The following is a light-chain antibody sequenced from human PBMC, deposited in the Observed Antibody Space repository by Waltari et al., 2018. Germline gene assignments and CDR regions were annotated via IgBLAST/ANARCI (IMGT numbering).Light chain of an antibody. CDR2: TNN. J-gene: IGLJ2*01. CDR3: AVWDDSLNGVV. Sequence: QSVLTQPPSASATPGQRVTISCSGSSSNIGSNTVTWYHQLPGTAPKRLIYTNNRRPSVVPDRFSGSKSGTSASLAISGLQSEDEADYYCAVWDDSLNGVVFGGGTKLTVL. V-gene: IGLV1-44*01. CDR1: SSNIGSNT.